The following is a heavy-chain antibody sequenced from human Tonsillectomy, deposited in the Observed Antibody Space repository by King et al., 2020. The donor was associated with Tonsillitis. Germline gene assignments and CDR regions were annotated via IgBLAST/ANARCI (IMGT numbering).Heavy chain of an antibody. V-gene: IGHV3-15*07. CDR3: TSRGPD. Sequence: VQLVESGGGLIKPGGSLRLSCAASGFTFTNAWLNWVRQAPGRGLEWVSRIKSKTAGGTTDYVAPVKGRFTVSRDDSKNTLYLQMNSLKTEDTAVYYCTSRGPDWGQGTLVTVSS. J-gene: IGHJ4*02. CDR2: IKSKTAGGTT. D-gene: IGHD3-10*01. CDR1: GFTFTNAW.